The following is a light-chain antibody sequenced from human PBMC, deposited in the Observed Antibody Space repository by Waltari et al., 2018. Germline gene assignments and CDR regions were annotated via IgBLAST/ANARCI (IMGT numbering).Light chain of an antibody. J-gene: IGLJ3*02. CDR2: DVS. CDR3: CSYAGSSTWV. V-gene: IGLV2-23*02. Sequence: QSALPQPASVSGSPGQSITISCTGTSSDVGGYNSVSWYQQHPGKAPKLMIYDVSKRPSGVSNRFSGSKSGNTASLTISGLQAEDEADYYCCSYAGSSTWVFGGGTKLTVL. CDR1: SSDVGGYNS.